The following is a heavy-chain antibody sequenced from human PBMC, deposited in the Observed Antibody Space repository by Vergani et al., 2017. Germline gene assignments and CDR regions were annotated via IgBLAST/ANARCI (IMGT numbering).Heavy chain of an antibody. J-gene: IGHJ4*02. CDR2: INPNSGGT. CDR1: GYTFTGYY. Sequence: QVQLVQSGAEVKKPGASVKVSCKASGYTFTGYYMHWVRQAPGQGLEWMGWINPNSGGTNYAQKFQGRVTMTRDTSISKAYMALIRLRSDDTAVYYCARSRVGAYVFGSSIWGQGTLVTVSS. V-gene: IGHV1-2*02. CDR3: ARSRVGAYVFGSSI. D-gene: IGHD1-26*01.